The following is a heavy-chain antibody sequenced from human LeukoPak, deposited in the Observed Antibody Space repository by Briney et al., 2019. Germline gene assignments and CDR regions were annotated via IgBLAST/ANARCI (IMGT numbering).Heavy chain of an antibody. D-gene: IGHD1-26*01. CDR2: INGNGDST. Sequence: GGSLRLSCSASGFTFSSYAMHWVRQAPGKGLEYVSAINGNGDSTYYADSVKGRFTISRDNSKNTLYLQMSSLRAEDTAVYYCVKRAISGTYYDYWGQGTLVTVSS. CDR3: VKRAISGTYYDY. V-gene: IGHV3-64D*06. CDR1: GFTFSSYA. J-gene: IGHJ4*02.